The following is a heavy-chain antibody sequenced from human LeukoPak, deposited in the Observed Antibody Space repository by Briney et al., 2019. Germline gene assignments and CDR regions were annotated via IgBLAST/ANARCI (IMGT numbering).Heavy chain of an antibody. CDR2: IYYSGST. J-gene: IGHJ4*02. Sequence: SETLSLTCTVSGGSISSGGYYWSWIRQHPGKGLEWIGYIYYSGSTYYNPSLKSRVTISVDTSKNQFSLKLSSVTAADTAVYYCARDPVGDCSGGSCYPVIWGQGTLVTVSS. V-gene: IGHV4-31*03. CDR1: GGSISSGGYY. CDR3: ARDPVGDCSGGSCYPVI. D-gene: IGHD2-15*01.